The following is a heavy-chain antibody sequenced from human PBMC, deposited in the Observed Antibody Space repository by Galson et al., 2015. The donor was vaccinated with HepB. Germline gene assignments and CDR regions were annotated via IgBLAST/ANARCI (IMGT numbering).Heavy chain of an antibody. V-gene: IGHV1-18*01. CDR3: ARHIMTFEVGGAYMDV. D-gene: IGHD3-3*01. Sequence: SVKVSCKASGYSFSTHDISWVRQAPGQGLEWMGRIRPYKGKTDYAQKFQGRVTMTPDASTSTTYMELRSLRSDDSAVYYCARHIMTFEVGGAYMDVWGKGTTVTVSS. CDR1: GYSFSTHD. CDR2: IRPYKGKT. J-gene: IGHJ6*03.